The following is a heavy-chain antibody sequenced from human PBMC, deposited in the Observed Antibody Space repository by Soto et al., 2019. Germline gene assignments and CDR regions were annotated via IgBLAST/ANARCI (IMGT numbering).Heavy chain of an antibody. J-gene: IGHJ5*02. CDR1: GFTFSSYA. D-gene: IGHD6-19*01. V-gene: IGHV3-23*01. Sequence: GGSLRLSCAASGFTFSSYAMSWVRQAPGKGLEWVSAISGSGGSTYYADSVKGRFTISRDNSKNTLYLQMNSLRAEDTAVYYCAKGRYSSGWKNWLDPWGQGTLVTVSS. CDR3: AKGRYSSGWKNWLDP. CDR2: ISGSGGST.